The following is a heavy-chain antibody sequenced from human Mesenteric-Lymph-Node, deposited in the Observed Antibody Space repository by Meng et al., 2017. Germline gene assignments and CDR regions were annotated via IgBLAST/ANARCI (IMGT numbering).Heavy chain of an antibody. D-gene: IGHD6-19*01. V-gene: IGHV2-26*01. CDR3: ARRPKWLVTWFDP. CDR2: IFSNDEK. Sequence: SGPTLVKPTETLTLTCTVSGFSLSNARMGVSWIRQPPGKALEWLAHIFSNDEKSYSTSLKSRLTISKDTSKSQVVLTMTNMDPVDTATYCCARRPKWLVTWFDPWGQGTLVTVSS. J-gene: IGHJ5*02. CDR1: GFSLSNARMG.